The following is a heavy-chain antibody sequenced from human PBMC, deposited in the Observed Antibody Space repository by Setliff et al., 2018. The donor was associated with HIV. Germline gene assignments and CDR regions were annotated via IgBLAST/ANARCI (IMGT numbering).Heavy chain of an antibody. J-gene: IGHJ4*02. V-gene: IGHV4-4*09. CDR1: GGSVNDFY. Sequence: KPSETLSLTCTVSGGSVNDFYCNWIRQPPRKGPEWIGYIHSSGSTIYNPSLKSLITISLDTSKEQFSLELSSATAADTAVYCCGTLDHRGGNFLAYWGQGSLVTVSS. CDR3: GTLDHRGGNFLAY. CDR2: IHSSGST. D-gene: IGHD2-21*02.